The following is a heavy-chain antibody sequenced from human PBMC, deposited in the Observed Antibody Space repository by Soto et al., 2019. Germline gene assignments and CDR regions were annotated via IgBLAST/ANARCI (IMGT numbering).Heavy chain of an antibody. CDR1: GFTFSNYV. CDR3: AKGDTSGWYYFDS. J-gene: IGHJ4*02. D-gene: IGHD6-19*01. V-gene: IGHV3-23*01. CDR2: IGGTGSKT. Sequence: GGSLRLSCAASGFTFSNYVMSWVRQAPGKGLEWVSSIGGTGSKTYYADSMKGRFTIPRDNPKKTLYLQTNSLRAEDTAVYYCAKGDTSGWYYFDSWGQGTQVTVSS.